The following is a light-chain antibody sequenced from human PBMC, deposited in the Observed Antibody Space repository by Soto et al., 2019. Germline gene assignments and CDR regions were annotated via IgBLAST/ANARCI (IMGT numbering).Light chain of an antibody. J-gene: IGKJ1*01. Sequence: MGLPQCPDTLSLSPGERATLSCRASQSIGLAIAWYQHKPGQAPRLLIFDASQRATGIPARFRGSGSGTDFTLSISSLEPDDFAVYYCQQRTDRPPWTFGQGTKVDIK. CDR1: QSIGLA. V-gene: IGKV3-11*01. CDR2: DAS. CDR3: QQRTDRPPWT.